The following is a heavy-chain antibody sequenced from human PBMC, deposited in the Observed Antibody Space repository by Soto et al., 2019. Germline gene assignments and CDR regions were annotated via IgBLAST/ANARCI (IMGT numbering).Heavy chain of an antibody. CDR1: GYPFTDYF. D-gene: IGHD2-21*02. CDR3: ARGVYPCGGDCPYYMDY. V-gene: IGHV1-46*01. J-gene: IGHJ4*02. Sequence: QAQLVQSGAEVKKPGASVRVSCKTSGYPFTDYFIHWVRQAPGQGLEWMGIISLYHHSTSYAQKFQGRLTVAADTSTATVYMDLSSLASEDSAVYWCARGVYPCGGDCPYYMDYWGQGTLVTVSS. CDR2: ISLYHHST.